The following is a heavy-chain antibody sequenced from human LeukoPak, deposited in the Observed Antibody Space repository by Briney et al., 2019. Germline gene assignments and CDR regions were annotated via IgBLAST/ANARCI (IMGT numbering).Heavy chain of an antibody. V-gene: IGHV4-4*09. J-gene: IGHJ4*02. D-gene: IGHD6-6*01. CDR1: GGSISSYY. CDR2: IYTSGST. CDR3: ARHAVGQLGYFDY. Sequence: SETLSLTCTVSGGSISSYYWSWIRQPPGQGLEWIGYIYTSGSTNYNHSLKSRVTISVDTSKNQFSLKLSSVTAADTAVYYCARHAVGQLGYFDYWGQGTLVTVSS.